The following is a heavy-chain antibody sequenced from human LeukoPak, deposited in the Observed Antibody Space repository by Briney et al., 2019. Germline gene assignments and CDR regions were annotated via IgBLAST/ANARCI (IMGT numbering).Heavy chain of an antibody. D-gene: IGHD2-2*01. V-gene: IGHV3-30*04. Sequence: PGGSLRLSCAASGFTFSSYAMHWVRQAPGKGLEWVAVISYDGSNKYYADSVKGRFTISRDNSKNTLYLQMNSLRAEGTAVYYCARQSGDIVVVPAAIHYYYYMDVWGKGTTVTVSS. CDR3: ARQSGDIVVVPAAIHYYYYMDV. CDR2: ISYDGSNK. J-gene: IGHJ6*03. CDR1: GFTFSSYA.